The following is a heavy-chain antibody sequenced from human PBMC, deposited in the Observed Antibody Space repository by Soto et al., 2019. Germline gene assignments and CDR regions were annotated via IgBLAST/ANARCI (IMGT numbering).Heavy chain of an antibody. Sequence: GGSLRLSCAASGFTFSSYAMSWVRQAPGKGLEWVSAISGSGGSTYYADSVKGRFTISRDNSKNTLYLQMNSLRAEDTAVYYCARNRRWTVTKEVRYFQHWGQGTLVTVSS. CDR1: GFTFSSYA. CDR3: ARNRRWTVTKEVRYFQH. J-gene: IGHJ1*01. CDR2: ISGSGGST. D-gene: IGHD4-17*01. V-gene: IGHV3-23*01.